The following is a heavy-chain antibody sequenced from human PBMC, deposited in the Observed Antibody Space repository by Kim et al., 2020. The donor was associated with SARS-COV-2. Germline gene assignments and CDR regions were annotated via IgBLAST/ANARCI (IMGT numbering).Heavy chain of an antibody. CDR2: IWYDGSNK. Sequence: GGSLRLSCAASGFTFSSYGMHWVRQAPGKGLEWVASIWYDGSNKYYADSVKGRFIISRDNSKNTLYLQMNSMRADYTAVYFCAQEVSSSWGYYYGMDVWG. J-gene: IGHJ6*01. D-gene: IGHD6-13*01. CDR3: AQEVSSSWGYYYGMDV. V-gene: IGHV3-30*02. CDR1: GFTFSSYG.